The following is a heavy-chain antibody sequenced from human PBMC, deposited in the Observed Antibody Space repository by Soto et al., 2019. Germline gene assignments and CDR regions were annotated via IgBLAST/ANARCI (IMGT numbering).Heavy chain of an antibody. CDR3: ARDPHLSSGLGYDY. D-gene: IGHD6-19*01. J-gene: IGHJ4*02. V-gene: IGHV3-30-3*01. Sequence: PGGSLRLSCAASGFTFSSYAMHWVRQAPGKGLEWVAVISYDGSNKYYADSVKGRFTISRDNSKNTLYLQMNSLRAEDTAVYYCARDPHLSSGLGYDYWGQGALVTVSS. CDR2: ISYDGSNK. CDR1: GFTFSSYA.